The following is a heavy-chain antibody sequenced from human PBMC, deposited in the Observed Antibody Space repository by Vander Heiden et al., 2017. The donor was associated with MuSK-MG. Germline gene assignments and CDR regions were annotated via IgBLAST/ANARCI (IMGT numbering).Heavy chain of an antibody. D-gene: IGHD2-15*01. Sequence: EVQLVESGGGLIQPGGSLRLSCAASGFTVSSNYMSWVRQAPGQGLEWVSVIYSGGSTYYADSVKGRFTISRDNSKNTLYLQMNSLRAEDTAVYYCASHYCSGGSCYRQYYFDYWGQGTLVTVSS. V-gene: IGHV3-53*01. CDR2: IYSGGST. CDR1: GFTVSSNY. CDR3: ASHYCSGGSCYRQYYFDY. J-gene: IGHJ4*02.